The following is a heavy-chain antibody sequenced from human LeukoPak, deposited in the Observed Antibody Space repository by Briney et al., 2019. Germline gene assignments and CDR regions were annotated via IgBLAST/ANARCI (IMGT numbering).Heavy chain of an antibody. V-gene: IGHV3-23*01. CDR3: AKGGQDFDFWRFDC. CDR1: GCCISVYY. Sequence: PGGSLRLSCAASGCCISVYYMSWVRQAPGKGLEWVSSISGSGGRNYYPYSVKRRTIIFRETYNNTVQKEKNVIGAETTALYYGAKGGQDFDFWRFDCRGRGNLVIVSS. J-gene: IGHJ4*02. CDR2: ISGSGGRN. D-gene: IGHD3-3*01.